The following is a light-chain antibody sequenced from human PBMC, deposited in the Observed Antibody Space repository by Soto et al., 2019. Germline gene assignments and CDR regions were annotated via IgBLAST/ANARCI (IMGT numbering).Light chain of an antibody. V-gene: IGKV3-20*01. CDR1: QSVSSNY. Sequence: EIVWSQSVGTLSLSHRERATLSCRASQSVSSNYLAWYQQKPGQAPRLLVYGASSRATGIPDRFSGSGSGSDFTLTISRLEPEDFAVYYCQQYGPVGQVAKVDIK. CDR2: GAS. CDR3: QQYGP. J-gene: IGKJ1*01.